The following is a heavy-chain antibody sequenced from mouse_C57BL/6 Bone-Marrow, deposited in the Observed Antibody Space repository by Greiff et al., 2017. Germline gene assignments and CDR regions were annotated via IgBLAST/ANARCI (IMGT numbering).Heavy chain of an antibody. V-gene: IGHV1-64*01. CDR1: GYTFTSYW. CDR3: ARRGDGYYGGFAY. Sequence: VKLQQPGAELVKPGASVKLSCKASGYTFTSYWMHWVKQRPGQGLEWIGMIHPNSGSTNYNEKFKSKATLTVDKSSSTAYMQLSSLTSEDSAVYYCARRGDGYYGGFAYWGQGTLVTVSA. D-gene: IGHD2-3*01. J-gene: IGHJ3*01. CDR2: IHPNSGST.